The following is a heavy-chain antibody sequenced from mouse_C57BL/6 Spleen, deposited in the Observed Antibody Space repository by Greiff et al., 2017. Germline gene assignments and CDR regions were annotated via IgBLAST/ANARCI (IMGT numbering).Heavy chain of an antibody. CDR2: ISDGGSYT. Sequence: EVQGVESGGGLVKPGGSLKLSRAASGFTFSSYAMSWVRQTPEKRLEWVATISDGGSYTYYPDNVKGRFTISRDNAKNNLYLQMSHLKSEDTAMYYCARESYGGNFDYWGQGTTLTVSS. D-gene: IGHD1-1*01. V-gene: IGHV5-4*01. CDR1: GFTFSSYA. J-gene: IGHJ2*01. CDR3: ARESYGGNFDY.